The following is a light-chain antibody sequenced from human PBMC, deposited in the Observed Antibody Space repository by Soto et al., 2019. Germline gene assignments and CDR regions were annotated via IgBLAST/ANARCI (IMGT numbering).Light chain of an antibody. CDR3: KQYNTYWT. Sequence: DIQMTQSPSTLSASVGDRVTITCRARQSISSRLAWYQQKPGKAPKVLIYAASSLDSGVPSRVSGSGSGTEFTLTITSLQPDDFATYYCKQYNTYWTFGQGTKVEIK. CDR1: QSISSR. CDR2: AAS. V-gene: IGKV1-5*01. J-gene: IGKJ1*01.